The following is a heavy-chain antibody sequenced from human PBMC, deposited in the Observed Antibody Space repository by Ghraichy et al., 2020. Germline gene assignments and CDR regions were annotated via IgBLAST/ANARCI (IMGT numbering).Heavy chain of an antibody. CDR1: GHRFSTSA. CDR3: ARGAHVLFSLFDP. V-gene: IGHV7-4-1*02. CDR2: INTNTGNP. Sequence: ASVKVSCKDSGHRFSTSAMIWLRQAPRQVPEWLGWINTNTGNPTYAPGLPGRFVFFLDTSVNTAYLQINSLKADDTAMYYCARGAHVLFSLFDPWGQGTQVTVSS. D-gene: IGHD3-10*02. J-gene: IGHJ5*02.